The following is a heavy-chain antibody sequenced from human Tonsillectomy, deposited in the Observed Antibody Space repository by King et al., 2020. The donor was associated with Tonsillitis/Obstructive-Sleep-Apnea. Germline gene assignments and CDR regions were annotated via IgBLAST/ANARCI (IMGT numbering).Heavy chain of an antibody. Sequence: VQLVESGVGVVRPVGSLRLSYAASGFTFEDSRRSWVRQSPGNGLECGSRINCNGGSTGYADAVNGRFTISRDNAKNSLYLQMNSLRAEDTALYYCVRALRGDGRDYWGQGTLVTVSS. CDR1: GFTFEDSR. CDR2: INCNGGST. CDR3: VRALRGDGRDY. J-gene: IGHJ4*02. V-gene: IGHV3-20*03. D-gene: IGHD5-24*01.